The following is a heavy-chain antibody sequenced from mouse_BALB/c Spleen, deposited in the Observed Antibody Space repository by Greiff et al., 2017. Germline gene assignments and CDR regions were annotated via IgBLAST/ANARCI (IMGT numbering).Heavy chain of an antibody. D-gene: IGHD2-3*01. J-gene: IGHJ2*01. CDR2: ISYSGST. Sequence: EVKLVESGPGLVKPSQSLSLTCTVTGYSITSDYAWNWIRQFPGNKLEWMGYISYSGSTSYNPSLKSRISITRDTSKNQFFLQLNSVTTQDTATYYCARDRMGSFDYWGQGTTLTVSS. CDR3: ARDRMGSFDY. V-gene: IGHV3-2*02. CDR1: GYSITSDYA.